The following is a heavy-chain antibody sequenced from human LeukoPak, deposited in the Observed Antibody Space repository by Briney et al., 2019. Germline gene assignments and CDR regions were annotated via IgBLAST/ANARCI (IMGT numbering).Heavy chain of an antibody. CDR1: GGSISSGGYY. CDR3: ARGTPGQLVRRRYFDY. CDR2: IYYSGST. V-gene: IGHV4-31*03. D-gene: IGHD6-13*01. J-gene: IGHJ4*02. Sequence: SETLSLTCTVSGGSISSGGYYWSWIRQHPGKGLEWIGYIYYSGSTYYNPSLKSRVTISVDTSKNQFSLKLSSVTAADTAVYYCARGTPGQLVRRRYFDYWGQGTLVTVSS.